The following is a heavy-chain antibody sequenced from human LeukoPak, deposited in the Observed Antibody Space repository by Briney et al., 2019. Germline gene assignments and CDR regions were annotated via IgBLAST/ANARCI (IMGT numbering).Heavy chain of an antibody. J-gene: IGHJ4*02. CDR3: ARDVYGDGYNSFDY. D-gene: IGHD5-24*01. CDR2: ICSGGYSGGGP. Sequence: GGSLRLSCAVSRFIVSSNHMNWVRQAPGKGLEWVSVICSGGYSGGGPFYADSVKGRFTTSSDSSKNTLFLQMNSLRAEDTAVYYCARDVYGDGYNSFDYWGLGILVTVSS. V-gene: IGHV3-66*01. CDR1: RFIVSSNH.